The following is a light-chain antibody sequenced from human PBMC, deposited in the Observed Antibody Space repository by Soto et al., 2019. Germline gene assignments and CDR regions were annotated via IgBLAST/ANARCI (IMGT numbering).Light chain of an antibody. CDR3: AAWDDSLNGWV. CDR1: SSNIGSNT. Sequence: QSVLTQPPSASGTPGQGVTISCSGSSSNIGSNTVNWYQQLPGTAPKVLIYSDNQRPSGVPDRFSGSKSGTSASLAISGLQSEDEADYSCAAWDDSLNGWVFGGVTKVSVL. V-gene: IGLV1-44*01. J-gene: IGLJ3*02. CDR2: SDN.